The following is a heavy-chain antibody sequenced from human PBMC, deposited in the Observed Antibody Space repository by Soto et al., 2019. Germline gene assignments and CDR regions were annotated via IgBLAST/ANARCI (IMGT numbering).Heavy chain of an antibody. Sequence: GGSLRLSCVASGFTFSKYAMSWVRQAPGKGLEWVSGMSGSAGGTYYTDSVKGRFTISRDNAKNSLYLQMNSLRAEDTALYYCAKDRYSSGWYFEVDYWGQGALVTVSS. CDR3: AKDRYSSGWYFEVDY. CDR1: GFTFSKYA. J-gene: IGHJ4*02. V-gene: IGHV3-23*01. D-gene: IGHD6-19*01. CDR2: MSGSAGGT.